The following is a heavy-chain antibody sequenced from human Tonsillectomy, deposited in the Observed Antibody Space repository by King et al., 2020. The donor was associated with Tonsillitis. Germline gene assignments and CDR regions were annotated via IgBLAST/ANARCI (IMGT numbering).Heavy chain of an antibody. Sequence: VQLVESGGGLVKPGGSLRLSCAASGFTFSNAWMNWVRQAPGKGLEWVGRIKSKTDGGTRDYAAPVKGRFTISREDSKNTLYLQKNSLKTEDTAVYYCTTGLSYYYDSSGYYYADFDYWGQGTLVTVSS. J-gene: IGHJ4*02. CDR1: GFTFSNAW. CDR3: TTGLSYYYDSSGYYYADFDY. CDR2: IKSKTDGGTR. V-gene: IGHV3-15*01. D-gene: IGHD3-22*01.